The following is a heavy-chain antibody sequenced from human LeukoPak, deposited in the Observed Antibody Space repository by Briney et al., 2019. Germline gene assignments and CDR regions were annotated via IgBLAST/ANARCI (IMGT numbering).Heavy chain of an antibody. V-gene: IGHV3-66*01. CDR2: IYSGGSK. J-gene: IGHJ4*02. CDR3: ARLYDDYVRASYLYLDY. Sequence: GGSLSLSCAASGFTVGSNYMSWVRQAPGEGLEWVSVIYSGGSKVYAGSVKGRFTISRDNSKETLDLQMNSLGAEDTAGYYCARLYDDYVRASYLYLDYWGQGTPVTVSS. CDR1: GFTVGSNY. D-gene: IGHD3-16*02.